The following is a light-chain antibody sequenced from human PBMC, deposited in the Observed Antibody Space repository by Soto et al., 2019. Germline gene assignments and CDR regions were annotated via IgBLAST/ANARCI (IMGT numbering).Light chain of an antibody. CDR1: SSNIGKNY. V-gene: IGLV1-51*02. J-gene: IGLJ1*01. CDR2: EDN. Sequence: QSVLAQPPSVSAAPGQKVTFSCSGGSSNIGKNYVSWYQQVPGTAPKLLIYEDNKRRSGIPDRFSGSKSGTSATLGITGLQTGDEADYYCGTWDSSLSVFVFGTGTKVTVL. CDR3: GTWDSSLSVFV.